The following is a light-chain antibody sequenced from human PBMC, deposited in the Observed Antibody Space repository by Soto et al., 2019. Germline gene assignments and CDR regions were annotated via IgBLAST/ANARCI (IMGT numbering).Light chain of an antibody. J-gene: IGKJ5*01. CDR2: KAS. V-gene: IGKV1-5*03. CDR3: QQYNPYPIT. Sequence: DIQMTQSPSTLSASIGDRVTITCRASQSINNWLAWYQQKPGKAPKLLIYKASSLESGVPSRFSGSASGTEFALTISSLQPDDLAAYYCQQYNPYPITFGQGKRLEIK. CDR1: QSINNW.